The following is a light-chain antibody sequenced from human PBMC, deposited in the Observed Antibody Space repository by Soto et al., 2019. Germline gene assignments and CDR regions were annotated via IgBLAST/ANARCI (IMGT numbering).Light chain of an antibody. CDR1: SSDVGGYNH. V-gene: IGLV2-23*01. CDR3: CSYAGSSTLI. CDR2: EGT. Sequence: QSALTQPPSASGSPGQSVTISCTGTSSDVGGYNHVSWYQQHPGKAPKLMIYEGTKRPSGLSDRFSGSKSGNTASLTISGLQAEDEADYYCCSYAGSSTLIFGGGTKLTVL. J-gene: IGLJ2*01.